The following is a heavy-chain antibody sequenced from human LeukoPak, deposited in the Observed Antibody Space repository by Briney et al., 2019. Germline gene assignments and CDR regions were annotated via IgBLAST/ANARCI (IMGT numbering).Heavy chain of an antibody. V-gene: IGHV3-23*01. CDR2: ISGSDTNT. Sequence: GGSLRLSCAASGFTFTNYPMSGVRQPPGKGLKWFSSISGSDTNTYYADSVTGRFTISRDTSNNTLYLQMNSLRVEDTAVYYCAKSPGSSGWFFDFWGHGTLVTVSS. CDR3: AKSPGSSGWFFDF. J-gene: IGHJ4*01. CDR1: GFTFTNYP. D-gene: IGHD6-19*01.